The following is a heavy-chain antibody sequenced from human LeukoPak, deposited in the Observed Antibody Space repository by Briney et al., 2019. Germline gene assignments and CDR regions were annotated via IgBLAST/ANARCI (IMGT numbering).Heavy chain of an antibody. CDR1: GYTFTGYY. V-gene: IGHV1-18*04. Sequence: ASVKVSCKASGYTFTGYYMHWVRQAPGQGLEWMGWISAYNGNTNYAQKLQGRVTMTTDTSTSTAYMELRSLRSDDTAVYYCARAPKSYSSGWYLGWFDPWGQGTLVTVSS. CDR2: ISAYNGNT. CDR3: ARAPKSYSSGWYLGWFDP. J-gene: IGHJ5*02. D-gene: IGHD6-19*01.